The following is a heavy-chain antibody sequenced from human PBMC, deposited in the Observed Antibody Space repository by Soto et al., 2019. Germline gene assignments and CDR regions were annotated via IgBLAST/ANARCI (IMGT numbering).Heavy chain of an antibody. CDR3: ASKGGNGKTTGTLYYYYGMDV. Sequence: QVQLVQSGAEVKKPGSSVKVSCKASGGTFSSYAISWVRQAPGQGLEWMGGIIPIFGTANYAQKFQGRVTITADESPSTAYIELSSLRSEDTAVYYCASKGGNGKTTGTLYYYYGMDVWGQGTTVTVSS. J-gene: IGHJ6*02. V-gene: IGHV1-69*01. CDR1: GGTFSSYA. D-gene: IGHD1-1*01. CDR2: IIPIFGTA.